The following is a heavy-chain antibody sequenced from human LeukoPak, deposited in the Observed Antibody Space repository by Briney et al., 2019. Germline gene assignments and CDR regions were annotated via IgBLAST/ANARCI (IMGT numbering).Heavy chain of an antibody. CDR2: IYYSGST. Sequence: SETLSLTCTVSGGSVSSGGYYWSWIRQHPGKGLEWIGYIYYSGSTYYNPSLKSRVTISVDTSKNQFSLKLSSVTAADTAVYYCARVVGGEVDYWGQGTLVTVSS. J-gene: IGHJ4*02. D-gene: IGHD3-10*01. CDR3: ARVVGGEVDY. V-gene: IGHV4-31*03. CDR1: GGSVSSGGYY.